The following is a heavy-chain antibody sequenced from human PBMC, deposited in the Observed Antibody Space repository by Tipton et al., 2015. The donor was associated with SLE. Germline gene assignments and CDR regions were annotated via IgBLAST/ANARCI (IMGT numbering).Heavy chain of an antibody. D-gene: IGHD2-15*01. Sequence: TLSLTCTVSSGSLSGYSWSWIRQPAGKGLEWIGRIFTTGSANYNPSLKSRVTMSVDPSKNELSLKLSSVTAADTAVYYCARFKGSNVFDAFDVWGQGTVVTVSS. CDR2: IFTTGSA. V-gene: IGHV4-4*07. CDR1: SGSLSGYS. CDR3: ARFKGSNVFDAFDV. J-gene: IGHJ3*01.